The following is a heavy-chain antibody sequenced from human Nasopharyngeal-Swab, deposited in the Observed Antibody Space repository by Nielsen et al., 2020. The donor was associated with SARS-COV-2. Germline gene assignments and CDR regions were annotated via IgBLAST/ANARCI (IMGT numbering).Heavy chain of an antibody. J-gene: IGHJ4*02. V-gene: IGHV4-4*07. D-gene: IGHD3-3*01. Sequence: RQAPGKGLEWIGRIYTSGSTNYNPSLKSRVTMPVDTSKNQFSLKLSSVTAADTAVYYCARGLEWLDYWGQGTLVTVSS. CDR2: IYTSGST. CDR3: ARGLEWLDY.